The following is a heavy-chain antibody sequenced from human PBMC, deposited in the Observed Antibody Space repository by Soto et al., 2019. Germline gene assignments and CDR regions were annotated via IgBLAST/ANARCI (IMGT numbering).Heavy chain of an antibody. J-gene: IGHJ6*02. CDR3: AREDGVVVPAASRYYYYYYGMDV. CDR1: GYTFSSYG. V-gene: IGHV1-18*01. Sequence: QVQLVQSGPEVKKPGASVKVSCKASGYTFSSYGISWVRQAPGQGLEWMGWISGYNGNTNYAQKFQGRVIMTTDTSTNTVFMELRSLRSDDTAIYYCAREDGVVVPAASRYYYYYYGMDVWGQGTTVTVSS. CDR2: ISGYNGNT. D-gene: IGHD2-2*01.